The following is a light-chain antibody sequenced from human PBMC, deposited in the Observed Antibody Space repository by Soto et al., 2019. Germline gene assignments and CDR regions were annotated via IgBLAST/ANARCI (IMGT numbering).Light chain of an antibody. CDR2: EGS. CDR3: LSYASSYPFVV. CDR1: SSDVGSYNL. Sequence: QSALTQPASVSGSPGQSITISCTGTSSDVGSYNLVSWYQQHPGKAPKLMIYEGSKRPSGVSNRFSGSKSGNTASLTISGLPAEEEADYYRLSYASSYPFVVFGGGTKLTVL. J-gene: IGLJ3*02. V-gene: IGLV2-23*03.